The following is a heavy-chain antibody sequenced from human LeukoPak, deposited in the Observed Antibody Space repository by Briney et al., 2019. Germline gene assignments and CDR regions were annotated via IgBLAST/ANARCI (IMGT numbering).Heavy chain of an antibody. J-gene: IGHJ6*03. CDR2: IYYSGST. CDR3: AKDQMGYCSSTSCFNTNHYYYYMDV. CDR1: GGSISSSSYY. Sequence: SETLSLTCTVSGGSISSSSYYWGWIRQPPGKGLEWIGSIYYSGSTYYNPSLKSRVTISVDTSKNQFSLKLSSVTAADTAVYYCAKDQMGYCSSTSCFNTNHYYYYMDVWGKGTTVTVSS. V-gene: IGHV4-39*02. D-gene: IGHD2-2*01.